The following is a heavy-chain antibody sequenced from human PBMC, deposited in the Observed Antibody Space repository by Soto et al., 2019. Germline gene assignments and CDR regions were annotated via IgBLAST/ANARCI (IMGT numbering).Heavy chain of an antibody. V-gene: IGHV3-23*01. Sequence: SWIRQPPGKGLEWVSTILVDGRTFYVDSVKGRFTISRDSSQNTVYLQMNSLTAGDTALYYCAKATATGGGAFDICGQGTMVTVSS. CDR2: ILVDGRT. J-gene: IGHJ3*02. D-gene: IGHD2-8*02. CDR3: AKATATGGGAFDI.